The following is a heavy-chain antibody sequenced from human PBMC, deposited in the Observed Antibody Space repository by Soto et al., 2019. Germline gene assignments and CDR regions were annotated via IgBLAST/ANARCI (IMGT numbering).Heavy chain of an antibody. J-gene: IGHJ6*02. V-gene: IGHV1-18*01. CDR3: ASLRRQYYGMDV. CDR2: ISAYNGNT. CDR1: GYTFTSYG. Sequence: ASVKVSCKASGYTFTSYGISWVRQAPGQGLEWMGWISAYNGNTNYAQKLQGRVTMTTDTSTSTAYMELRNLRSDDTAVYYCASLRRQYYGMDVWGQGTTVTVSS.